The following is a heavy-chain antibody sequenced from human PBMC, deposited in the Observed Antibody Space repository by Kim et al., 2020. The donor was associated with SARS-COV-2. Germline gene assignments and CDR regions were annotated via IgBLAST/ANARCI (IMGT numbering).Heavy chain of an antibody. D-gene: IGHD2-2*01. CDR3: ARGRVPGV. CDR2: IHYTGST. V-gene: IGHV4-59*13. J-gene: IGHJ6*02. CDR1: GGSMSGYY. Sequence: SETLSLTCTVSGGSMSGYYWSWSRQPPGKGLEWIGSIHYTGSTNYNPSLKSRVTISLDTATNQFSLKVTSMTAADTAMYYCARGRVPGVWGQGTPVTVSS.